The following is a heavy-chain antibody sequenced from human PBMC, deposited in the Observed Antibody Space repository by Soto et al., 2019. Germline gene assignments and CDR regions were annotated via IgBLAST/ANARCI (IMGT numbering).Heavy chain of an antibody. CDR2: FDPEDGET. Sequence: ASVKVSCTVSGYTLTELSMHWVRQAPGKGLEWMGGFDPEDGETIYAQKFQGRVTMTEDTSTDTAYMELSSLRSEDTAVYYCATLSGYYYLGAFDIWGQGTMVTVSS. J-gene: IGHJ3*02. V-gene: IGHV1-24*01. D-gene: IGHD3-22*01. CDR3: ATLSGYYYLGAFDI. CDR1: GYTLTELS.